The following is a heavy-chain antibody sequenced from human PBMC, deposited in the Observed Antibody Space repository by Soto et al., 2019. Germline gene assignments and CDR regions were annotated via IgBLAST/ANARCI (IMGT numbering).Heavy chain of an antibody. CDR3: ARHEEGYSGYGHHDY. V-gene: IGHV5-10-1*01. J-gene: IGHJ4*02. Sequence: GESLKISCKGSGYSFTSYWISWVRQMPGKGPEWMGRIDPSDSYTNYSPSFQGHVTISADKSISTAYLQWSSLKASDTAMYYCARHEEGYSGYGHHDYWGQGTLVTVSS. D-gene: IGHD5-12*01. CDR2: IDPSDSYT. CDR1: GYSFTSYW.